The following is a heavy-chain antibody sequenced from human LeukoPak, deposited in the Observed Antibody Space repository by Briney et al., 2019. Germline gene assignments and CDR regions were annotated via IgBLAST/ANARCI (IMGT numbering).Heavy chain of an antibody. CDR3: ARVGSARYYYYMDV. CDR2: IITFFGAP. D-gene: IGHD3-10*01. Sequence: PVKVSCKASGGTFSSYGITWVRQAPGQGLEWMGGIITFFGAPNYAQKFQGRFTITTDGTTSTAYMELSSLRSDDTAVYYCARVGSARYYYYMDVWGKGTTVTVSS. J-gene: IGHJ6*03. V-gene: IGHV1-69*05. CDR1: GGTFSSYG.